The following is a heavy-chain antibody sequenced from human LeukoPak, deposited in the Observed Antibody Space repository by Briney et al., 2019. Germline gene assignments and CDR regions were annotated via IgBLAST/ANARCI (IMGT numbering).Heavy chain of an antibody. J-gene: IGHJ4*02. CDR2: ISYDGSNK. CDR3: ARDRAYDILTGYSPYYFDY. CDR1: GFTFSSYG. V-gene: IGHV3-30*03. Sequence: GGSLRLSCAASGFTFSSYGMHWVRQAPGKGLEWVAVISYDGSNKYYADSVKGRFTISRDNSKNTLYLQMNSLRAEDTAVYYCARDRAYDILTGYSPYYFDYWGQGTLVTVSS. D-gene: IGHD3-9*01.